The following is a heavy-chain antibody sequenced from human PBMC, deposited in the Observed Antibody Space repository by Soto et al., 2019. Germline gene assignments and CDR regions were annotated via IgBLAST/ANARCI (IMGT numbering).Heavy chain of an antibody. CDR1: GDSISSGGYY. CDR2: IYYSGST. D-gene: IGHD5-12*01. CDR3: ARSPPFDGYSDF. V-gene: IGHV4-31*03. Sequence: QVQLQESGPGLVKPSQTLSLTCTVSGDSISSGGYYWSWIRQHPGKGLEWIAHIYYSGSTYYNPFLNSRVTISVDTSKNQFSLKLSSVTEADTAVYYCARSPPFDGYSDFWGQGTLVTVSS. J-gene: IGHJ4*02.